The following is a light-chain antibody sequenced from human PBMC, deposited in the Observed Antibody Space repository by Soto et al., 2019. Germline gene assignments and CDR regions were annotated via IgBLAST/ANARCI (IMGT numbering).Light chain of an antibody. Sequence: DIVLTQSPATLSLSPGERATLSCRASQGVNTYLAWYQQKLGQAPRLLIYEATNRATGIPARFRGSGSGTDFALTISSLEPEDFAIYYCQQYNIWPYTFGQGTKVDIK. J-gene: IGKJ2*01. CDR3: QQYNIWPYT. CDR2: EAT. CDR1: QGVNTY. V-gene: IGKV3-11*01.